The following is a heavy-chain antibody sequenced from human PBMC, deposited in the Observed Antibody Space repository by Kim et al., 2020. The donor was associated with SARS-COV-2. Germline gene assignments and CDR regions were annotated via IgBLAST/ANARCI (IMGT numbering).Heavy chain of an antibody. V-gene: IGHV3-21*01. D-gene: IGHD3-16*01. Sequence: YYADSVKGRFTISRDNAKNSLYLQMNSLRAEDTAVYYCASPSAFLAAEDYWGQGTLVTVSS. CDR3: ASPSAFLAAEDY. J-gene: IGHJ4*02.